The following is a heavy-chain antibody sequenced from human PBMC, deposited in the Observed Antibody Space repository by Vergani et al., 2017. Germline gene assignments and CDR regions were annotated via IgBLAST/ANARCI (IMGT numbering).Heavy chain of an antibody. Sequence: QVQLVESGGGVVQPGGSLRLSCAASGFTFSSYGMHWVRQAPGKGLAWVAFIQYDGSNKYYADSVKGRFTISRDNSKNTLYLQMNSLRTEDTAVYYCAKDLGSSTWWGWFDPWGQGTLVTVSS. D-gene: IGHD6-13*01. CDR3: AKDLGSSTWWGWFDP. V-gene: IGHV3-30*02. CDR2: IQYDGSNK. J-gene: IGHJ5*02. CDR1: GFTFSSYG.